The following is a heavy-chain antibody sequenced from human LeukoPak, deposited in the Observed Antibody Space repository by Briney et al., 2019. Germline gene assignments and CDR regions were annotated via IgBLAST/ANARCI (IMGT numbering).Heavy chain of an antibody. CDR1: GGSFSGYY. V-gene: IGHV4-34*01. Sequence: SETLSLTCAVYGGSFSGYYWSWIRQPPGKGLEWIGEINHSGSTNYNPSLKSRVTISVDTSKNQFSLELSSVTAADTAVYYCASSAQYDYVWGSYRHWGQGTLVTVSS. CDR2: INHSGST. J-gene: IGHJ4*02. D-gene: IGHD3-16*02. CDR3: ASSAQYDYVWGSYRH.